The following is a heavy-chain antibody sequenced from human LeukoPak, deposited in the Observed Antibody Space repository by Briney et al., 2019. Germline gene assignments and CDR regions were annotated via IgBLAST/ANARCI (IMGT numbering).Heavy chain of an antibody. CDR3: AKDRPGSYLIPGY. Sequence: GGSLRLSCAASGFTFSNAWMSWVRQAPGKGLEWVGRIKSKTDGGTTDYAAPVKGRFTISRDDSKNTLYLQMNSLRAEDTAVYYCAKDRPGSYLIPGYWGQGTLVTVSS. D-gene: IGHD1-26*01. J-gene: IGHJ4*02. V-gene: IGHV3-15*01. CDR1: GFTFSNAW. CDR2: IKSKTDGGTT.